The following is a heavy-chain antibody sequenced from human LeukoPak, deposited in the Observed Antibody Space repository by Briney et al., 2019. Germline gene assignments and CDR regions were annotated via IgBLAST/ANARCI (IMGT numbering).Heavy chain of an antibody. D-gene: IGHD3-3*01. V-gene: IGHV4-34*01. CDR3: ARGRVRSFGVVIPFFDY. Sequence: SETLSLTCAVYGGSFSGYYWSWIRQPPGKGLEWIGEINHSGSTNYNPSLKSRVTISVDTSKNQFSLKLSSVTAADTAVNYCARGRVRSFGVVIPFFDYWGQGTLVTVSS. CDR1: GGSFSGYY. CDR2: INHSGST. J-gene: IGHJ4*02.